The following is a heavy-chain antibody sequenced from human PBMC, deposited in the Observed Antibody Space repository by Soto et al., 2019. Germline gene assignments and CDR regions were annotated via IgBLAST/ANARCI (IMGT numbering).Heavy chain of an antibody. V-gene: IGHV3-23*01. CDR1: GFTFSDYP. CDR3: ARDGPSGSYVDY. D-gene: IGHD1-26*01. CDR2: ISGGGGGT. J-gene: IGHJ4*02. Sequence: GGSLRLSCAGSGFTFSDYPMTWVRQPPGKGMEWVSGISGGGGGTYYADSVKGRFTISRDNSKNTLYLQMNSLRAEDTALYYCARDGPSGSYVDYWGQGTLVTVSS.